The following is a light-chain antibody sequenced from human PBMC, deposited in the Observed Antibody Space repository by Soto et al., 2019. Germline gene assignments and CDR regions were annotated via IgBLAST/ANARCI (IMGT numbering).Light chain of an antibody. CDR3: QQRSNWLWT. CDR1: QSVSSY. V-gene: IGKV3-11*01. J-gene: IGKJ1*01. CDR2: DAS. Sequence: EIVLTQSPATLSLSPGERATLSCRASQSVSSYLAWYQQKPGQAPRLLIYDASNRATGIPARFSGSGSWTDFTLTISSLEPEYFAVYYCQQRSNWLWTFGQGTKV.